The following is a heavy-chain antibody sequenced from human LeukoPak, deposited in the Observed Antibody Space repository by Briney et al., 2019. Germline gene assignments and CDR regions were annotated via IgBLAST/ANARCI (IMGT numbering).Heavy chain of an antibody. V-gene: IGHV3-73*01. J-gene: IGHJ5*02. CDR2: IRSKANNYAT. CDR1: GFTFSGSA. D-gene: IGHD4-23*01. Sequence: GGSLRLSCAGSGFTFSGSAMHWVRQASGKGLEWVGRIRSKANNYATAYAASVKGRFTISRDDSKNTAYLQMNSLRTEDTAVYYCTRRFGVNSWWFDPWGQGTLVTVSS. CDR3: TRRFGVNSWWFDP.